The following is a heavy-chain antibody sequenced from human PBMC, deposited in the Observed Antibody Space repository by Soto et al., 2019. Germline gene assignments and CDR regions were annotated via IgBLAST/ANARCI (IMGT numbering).Heavy chain of an antibody. Sequence: VXLSCTAAGFTVGDYAMRWFRQAPGRGLEWVGFIRSKPYDGTTEYAASAKGRFTISRDDSKSIAYLQMNSLKTEDTAVYYCAKDLFSMVRGASYYSYGMDVWGQGTTVTVSS. D-gene: IGHD3-10*01. CDR2: IRSKPYDGTT. CDR1: GFTVGDYA. V-gene: IGHV3-49*03. J-gene: IGHJ6*02. CDR3: AKDLFSMVRGASYYSYGMDV.